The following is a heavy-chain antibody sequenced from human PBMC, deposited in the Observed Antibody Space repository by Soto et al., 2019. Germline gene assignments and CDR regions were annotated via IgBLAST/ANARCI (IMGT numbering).Heavy chain of an antibody. V-gene: IGHV4-59*08. D-gene: IGHD3-3*01. Sequence: SETLSLTCTVSGGSISSYYWSWIRQPPGKGLEWIGYIYYSGSTNYNPSLKSRVTISVDTSKNQFSLKLSSVTAADTAVYYCARHLIASDCWSGYLTTLDYWGQGTLVTVSS. CDR1: GGSISSYY. CDR2: IYYSGST. CDR3: ARHLIASDCWSGYLTTLDY. J-gene: IGHJ4*02.